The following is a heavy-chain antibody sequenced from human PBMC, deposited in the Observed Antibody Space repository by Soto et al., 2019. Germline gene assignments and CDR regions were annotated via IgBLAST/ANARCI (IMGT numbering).Heavy chain of an antibody. Sequence: ASVKVSCKASGDTFSFYTINWVRQAPGLGLEWMGRVNPILSMSNYAQKFQGRVTMTADKSTSTAYMELRSLRSEDTAFYYCATSYRSGYGAFDYWGQGALVTVS. D-gene: IGHD3-16*02. CDR3: ATSYRSGYGAFDY. CDR2: VNPILSMS. CDR1: GDTFSFYT. J-gene: IGHJ4*02. V-gene: IGHV1-69*02.